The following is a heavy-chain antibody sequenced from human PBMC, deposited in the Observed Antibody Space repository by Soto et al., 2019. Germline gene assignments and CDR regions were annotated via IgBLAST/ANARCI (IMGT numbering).Heavy chain of an antibody. J-gene: IGHJ4*02. CDR2: ISYDGSNK. CDR1: GFTFSSYG. CDR3: AKVLNILIRDYFFDY. D-gene: IGHD3-9*01. Sequence: PGGSLRLSCAASGFTFSSYGMHWVRQAPGKGLEWVAVISYDGSNKYYADSVKGRFTISRDNSNNTLYLQMNSLRAEDTAVYYCAKVLNILIRDYFFDYWGQGTLVTVSS. V-gene: IGHV3-30*18.